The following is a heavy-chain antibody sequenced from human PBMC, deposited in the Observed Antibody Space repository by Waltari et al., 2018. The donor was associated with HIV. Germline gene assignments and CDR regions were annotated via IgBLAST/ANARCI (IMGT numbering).Heavy chain of an antibody. CDR3: ARHTRGLNYYDSSGYLDY. J-gene: IGHJ4*02. CDR2: IYYSGGT. D-gene: IGHD3-22*01. V-gene: IGHV4-39*01. CDR1: GGSISSSNFY. Sequence: QLQLQESGPGLVKPSETLSLTCTVSGGSISSSNFYWGWIRQPPGKGLKWIGSIYYSGGTYYNPARKRRVTISVDTSKNQFSLRLSSVTAADTAVYYCARHTRGLNYYDSSGYLDYWGQGTLVTVSS.